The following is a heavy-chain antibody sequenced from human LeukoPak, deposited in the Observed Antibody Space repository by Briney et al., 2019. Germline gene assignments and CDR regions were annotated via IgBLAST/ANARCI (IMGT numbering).Heavy chain of an antibody. V-gene: IGHV4-59*01. Sequence: SETLSLTCTVSGGSISGYYWSWIRQPPGKGLEWIGYIYYSGSTNYNPSLKSRVTISVDTSKNQFSLKLSSVTAADTAVYYCARSIAVAGTDNWFDPWGQGTLVTVSS. D-gene: IGHD6-19*01. CDR2: IYYSGST. J-gene: IGHJ5*02. CDR1: GGSISGYY. CDR3: ARSIAVAGTDNWFDP.